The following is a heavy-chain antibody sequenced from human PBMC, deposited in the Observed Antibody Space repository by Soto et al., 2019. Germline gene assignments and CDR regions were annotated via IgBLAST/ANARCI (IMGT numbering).Heavy chain of an antibody. CDR3: ARGQRDYSNYVHAYYYYYMDV. CDR1: GESFSGYY. CDR2: INHSGST. Sequence: SETLSLTCAVYGESFSGYYWSWIRQPPGKGLEWIGEINHSGSTNYNPSLKSRVTISVDTSKNQFSLKLSSVTAADTAVYYCARGQRDYSNYVHAYYYYYMDVWGKGTTVTVSS. D-gene: IGHD4-4*01. V-gene: IGHV4-34*01. J-gene: IGHJ6*03.